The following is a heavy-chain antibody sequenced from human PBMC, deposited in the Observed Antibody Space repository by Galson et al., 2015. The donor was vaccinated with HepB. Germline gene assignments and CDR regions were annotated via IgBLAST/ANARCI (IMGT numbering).Heavy chain of an antibody. CDR2: ISYDGSNK. D-gene: IGHD3-3*01. V-gene: IGHV3-30*18. J-gene: IGHJ4*02. CDR3: AKGPLREWPFDY. CDR1: GFTFSSYG. Sequence: SLRLSCAASGFTFSSYGMHWVRQAPGKGLEWGAVISYDGSNKYYADSVKGRFTISRDNSKNTLYLQMNSLRAEDTAVYYCAKGPLREWPFDYWGQGTLVTVSS.